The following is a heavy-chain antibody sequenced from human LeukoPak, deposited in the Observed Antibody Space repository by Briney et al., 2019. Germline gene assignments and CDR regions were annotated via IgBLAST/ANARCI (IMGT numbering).Heavy chain of an antibody. V-gene: IGHV6-1*01. CDR1: GDSVSINSAA. J-gene: IGHJ4*02. CDR2: TYYRSNWYN. Sequence: SPTLSLTFAISGDSVSINSAAWNWVRQSPSRGLEWLGRTYYRSNWYNDYAVSVTSRISIHPDTSKNQFSLQLNSVTPEDTAVYYCARATYDSSGYHFDYWGQGTLVTVSS. CDR3: ARATYDSSGYHFDY. D-gene: IGHD3-22*01.